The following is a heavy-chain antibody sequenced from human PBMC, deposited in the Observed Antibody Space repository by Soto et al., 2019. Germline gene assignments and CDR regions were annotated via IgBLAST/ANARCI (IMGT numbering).Heavy chain of an antibody. Sequence: ASVKVSCKASGYTFTSYYMHWVRQAPAQRLEWMGIINPSVGSTSYAQKFQGRVTMTRDTSTSTVYMELSSLRSEDTAVDYCARAYRGYGDYWGQRTLVIVSS. CDR2: INPSVGST. D-gene: IGHD5-12*01. CDR1: GYTFTSYY. J-gene: IGHJ4*02. V-gene: IGHV1-46*01. CDR3: ARAYRGYGDY.